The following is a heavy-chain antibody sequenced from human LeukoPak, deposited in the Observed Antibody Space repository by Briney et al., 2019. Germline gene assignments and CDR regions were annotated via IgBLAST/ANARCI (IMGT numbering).Heavy chain of an antibody. CDR2: IYYSGSS. CDR1: GVSISGYY. V-gene: IGHV4-59*01. J-gene: IGHJ2*01. Sequence: SETLSLTCTVSGVSISGYYWSWIRQPPGKGLEWIGYIYYSGSSNYNPSLKSRVTISVDTSKNQFSLSLSSVTAADTAEYYCARDSPMVRGLIGYFDLWGRGTLVTVSS. D-gene: IGHD3-10*01. CDR3: ARDSPMVRGLIGYFDL.